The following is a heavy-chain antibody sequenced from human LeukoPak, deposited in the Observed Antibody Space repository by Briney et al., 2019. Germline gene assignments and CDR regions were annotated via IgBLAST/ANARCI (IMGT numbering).Heavy chain of an antibody. Sequence: PGGSLRLSCAASGFTVSSNYMSWVRQAPGKGLEWVSVIYSGGSTYYADSVKGRFTISRDNSKNTLYLQMNSLRAEDTAVYCCARTFRGGYDAYYYYMDVWGKGTTVTVSS. CDR1: GFTVSSNY. J-gene: IGHJ6*03. V-gene: IGHV3-53*01. CDR3: ARTFRGGYDAYYYYMDV. D-gene: IGHD5-12*01. CDR2: IYSGGST.